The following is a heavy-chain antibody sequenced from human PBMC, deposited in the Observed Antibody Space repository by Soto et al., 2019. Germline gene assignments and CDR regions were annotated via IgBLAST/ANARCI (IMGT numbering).Heavy chain of an antibody. Sequence: QVQLVESGGGVVQPGRSLRLSCAASAFTFSSYGMHWVRQAPGKGLEWVAVIWYDGSNKYYADSVKGRFTISRDNSKNTLYLQMNSLRAEDTAVYYCARDPHLYYYDSSGYPDYWGQGTLVTVSS. CDR3: ARDPHLYYYDSSGYPDY. D-gene: IGHD3-22*01. CDR1: AFTFSSYG. V-gene: IGHV3-33*01. CDR2: IWYDGSNK. J-gene: IGHJ4*02.